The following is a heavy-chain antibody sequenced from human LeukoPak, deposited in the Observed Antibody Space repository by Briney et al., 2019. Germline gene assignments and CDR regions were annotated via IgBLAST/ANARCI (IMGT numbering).Heavy chain of an antibody. CDR2: IYRGDTT. CDR3: ATHWLEATKMYSYWFDP. D-gene: IGHD1/OR15-1a*01. V-gene: IGHV4-4*09. Sequence: SETLSLTCSVSGGSINNYWWSWIRQPPGKGLEWIGYIYRGDTTNYNPSLKSRVTLSEDTSKNQISLNLNSVTASDTAVYYCATHWLEATKMYSYWFDPWGQGTLVTVSS. J-gene: IGHJ5*02. CDR1: GGSINNYW.